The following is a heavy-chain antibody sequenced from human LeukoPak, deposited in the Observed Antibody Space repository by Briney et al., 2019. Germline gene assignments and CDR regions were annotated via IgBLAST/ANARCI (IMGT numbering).Heavy chain of an antibody. CDR1: GGTFSSYA. CDR3: ARGRGVIVPAAPNTAFDT. D-gene: IGHD2-2*01. Sequence: SVKVSCKASGGTFSSYAISWVRQAPGQGLEWMGGIIPIFGTANYAQKFQGRVTITTDESTSTAYMELSSLRSEDTAVYYCARGRGVIVPAAPNTAFDTGGKGPLVTVS. CDR2: IIPIFGTA. V-gene: IGHV1-69*05. J-gene: IGHJ5*02.